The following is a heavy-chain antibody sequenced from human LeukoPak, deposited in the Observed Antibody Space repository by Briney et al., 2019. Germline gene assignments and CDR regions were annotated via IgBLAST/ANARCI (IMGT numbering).Heavy chain of an antibody. CDR1: GGSFSNSY. CDR3: ARAPPTVTTLYYYYYYMDV. V-gene: IGHV4-34*01. D-gene: IGHD4-11*01. Sequence: PSETLSLTCAVYGGSFSNSYWSWIRQPPGKGLEWIGEIKHGGSTNYNPSLKSRVTISLDTSKNQFSLKLTSVTAADTAVYYCARAPPTVTTLYYYYYYMDVWGKGTTATVSS. CDR2: IKHGGST. J-gene: IGHJ6*03.